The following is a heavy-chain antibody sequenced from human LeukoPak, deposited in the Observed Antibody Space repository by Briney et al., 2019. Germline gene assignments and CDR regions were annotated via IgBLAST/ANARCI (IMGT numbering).Heavy chain of an antibody. CDR2: IYYSGST. J-gene: IGHJ3*02. D-gene: IGHD2-2*01. CDR3: ARVSLYLGYQDAFDI. Sequence: KPSETLSLTCTVSGGSISSSSYYWGWIRQPPGKGLEWIGSIYYSGSTYYNPSLKSRVTISVDTSKNQFSLKLSSVTAADTAVYYCARVSLYLGYQDAFDIRGQGTMVTVSS. V-gene: IGHV4-39*07. CDR1: GGSISSSSYY.